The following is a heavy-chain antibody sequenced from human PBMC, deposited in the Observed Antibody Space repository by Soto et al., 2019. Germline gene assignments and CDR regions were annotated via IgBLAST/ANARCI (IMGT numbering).Heavy chain of an antibody. J-gene: IGHJ4*02. CDR2: ISANDVGT. D-gene: IGHD1-20*01. CDR1: GFTLRNYA. Sequence: EVQLLESGGGVVQPGGSLRLSCEASGFTLRNYAMTWIRQAPGKGLEWVSLISANDVGTYYAESVKTRFTISTDQSRNTVSLQMDSLRADDTSIYYCANAKNDYNWDNRPPLDYWGQVPLVTVAS. CDR3: ANAKNDYNWDNRPPLDY. V-gene: IGHV3-23*01.